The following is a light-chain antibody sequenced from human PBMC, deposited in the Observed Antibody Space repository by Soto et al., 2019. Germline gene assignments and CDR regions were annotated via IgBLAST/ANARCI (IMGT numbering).Light chain of an antibody. CDR3: QQYNNWPPFP. V-gene: IGKV3-15*01. J-gene: IGKJ5*01. Sequence: EVVLTQSPVTLSLSPGERATLSCRASQSVSSNLAWYQQKPGQAPRLLIYGASTRATGIPARFSGSGSGTEFTLTISSLQSEDFAVYYCQQYNNWPPFPFGQGTRLEIK. CDR1: QSVSSN. CDR2: GAS.